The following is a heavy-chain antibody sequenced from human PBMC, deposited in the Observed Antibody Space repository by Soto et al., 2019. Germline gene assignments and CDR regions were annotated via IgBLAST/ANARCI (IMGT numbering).Heavy chain of an antibody. Sequence: GGSLRLSCAASGFTFSSYGMHWVRQAPGKGLEWVAVISYDGSNKYYADSVKGRFTISRDNSKNTLYLQMNSLRAEDTAVYYCARSDTDYYDHAFDIWGQGTMVTVSS. CDR3: ARSDTDYYDHAFDI. J-gene: IGHJ3*02. CDR2: ISYDGSNK. D-gene: IGHD3-22*01. V-gene: IGHV3-30*03. CDR1: GFTFSSYG.